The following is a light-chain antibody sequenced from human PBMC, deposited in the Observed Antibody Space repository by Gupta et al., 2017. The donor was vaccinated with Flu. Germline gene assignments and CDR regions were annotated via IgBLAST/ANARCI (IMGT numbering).Light chain of an antibody. Sequence: FLSESVGDRVTITCRTTQVVNNYLDWYQKTPRKAPRLLIYDTSTWQRGGTSRCSGSGVGTEVXLTISSXQPEDYEIYYCQQLNEDHPGITFGXGTKVEIK. CDR3: QQLNEDHPGIT. J-gene: IGKJ4*01. V-gene: IGKV1-9*01. CDR1: QVVNNY. CDR2: DTS.